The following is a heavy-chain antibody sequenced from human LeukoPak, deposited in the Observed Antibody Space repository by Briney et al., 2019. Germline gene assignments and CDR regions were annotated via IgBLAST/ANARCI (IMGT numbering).Heavy chain of an antibody. CDR1: GYTFTSYD. D-gene: IGHD1-26*01. CDR3: ASRHAWTYSGSYYAWFDY. V-gene: IGHV1-69*05. CDR2: IIPIFSSA. J-gene: IGHJ4*02. Sequence: SVKVSCKASGYTFTSYDINWVRQATGQGLEWMGWIIPIFSSANYAQKFQGRVTITTDESTSTAYMELSSLRSEDTAVYYCASRHAWTYSGSYYAWFDYWGQGTLVTVSS.